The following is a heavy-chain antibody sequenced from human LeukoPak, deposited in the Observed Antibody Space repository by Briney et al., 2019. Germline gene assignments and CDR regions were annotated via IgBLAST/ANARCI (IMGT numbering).Heavy chain of an antibody. J-gene: IGHJ4*02. CDR3: ARDSASVAGIIDY. D-gene: IGHD6-19*01. CDR2: INPNSGGT. CDR1: GYTFTGYY. Sequence: ASVKVSCKASGYTFTGYYMHWVRQAPGQGLEWMGRINPNSGGTNYAQKFQGRVTMTRDTSISTAYMELSRLRSDDTAVYYCARDSASVAGIIDYWGQGTLVTVSS. V-gene: IGHV1-2*06.